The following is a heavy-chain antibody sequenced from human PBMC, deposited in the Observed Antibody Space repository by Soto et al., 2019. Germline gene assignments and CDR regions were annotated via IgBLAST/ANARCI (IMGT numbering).Heavy chain of an antibody. CDR1: GFTFSSYW. V-gene: IGHV3-74*01. D-gene: IGHD2-2*02. J-gene: IGHJ4*01. CDR3: ARFRGYCSSTGCYRENYNDISGYLSRGSFDS. CDR2: INSDGSST. Sequence: EVQLVESGGGLVQPGGSLRLSCAASGFTFSSYWMHWVRQAPGKGLVWVSRINSDGSSTSYADSVKGRFTISRDNAKNTLNLKRNILRAEDTALNYLARFRGYCSSTGCYRENYNDISGYLSRGSFDSWGQEPWSPSPQ.